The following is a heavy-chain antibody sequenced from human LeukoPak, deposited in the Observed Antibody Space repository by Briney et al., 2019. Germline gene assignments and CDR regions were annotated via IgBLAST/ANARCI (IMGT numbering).Heavy chain of an antibody. CDR2: IFPSSDEI. Sequence: GGSLRLSCAASGFTFSTFAMIWVRQPPGKGLEWVSSIFPSSDEIHYADSVKGRFTIPRDNSKNTLYLQMNSLRAEDTAVYYCAKVPRVYYDSSGYYSRYYFDYWGQGTLVTVSS. D-gene: IGHD3-22*01. CDR1: GFTFSTFA. J-gene: IGHJ4*02. V-gene: IGHV3-23*01. CDR3: AKVPRVYYDSSGYYSRYYFDY.